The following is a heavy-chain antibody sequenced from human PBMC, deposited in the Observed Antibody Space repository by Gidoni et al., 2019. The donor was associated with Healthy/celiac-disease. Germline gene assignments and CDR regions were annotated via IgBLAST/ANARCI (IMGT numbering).Heavy chain of an antibody. V-gene: IGHV4-34*01. Sequence: QVQLQQWGAGLLKPSETLSLTCAVYGGSFSGYYWSWIRQPPGKGLEWIGEINHSGSTNYNPSLKSRVTISVDTSKNQFSLKLSSVTAADTAVYYCARVSRRLSSYGPPSYYYYYGMDVWGQGTTVTVSS. CDR1: GGSFSGYY. J-gene: IGHJ6*02. CDR3: ARVSRRLSSYGPPSYYYYYGMDV. D-gene: IGHD3-16*02. CDR2: INHSGST.